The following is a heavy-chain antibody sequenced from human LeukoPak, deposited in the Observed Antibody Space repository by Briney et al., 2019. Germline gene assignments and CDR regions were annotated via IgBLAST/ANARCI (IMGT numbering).Heavy chain of an antibody. CDR3: ARDLSGGTSATFDY. D-gene: IGHD4-23*01. CDR2: INPNSGGT. J-gene: IGHJ4*02. CDR1: GGTFSSYA. V-gene: IGHV1-2*02. Sequence: ASVKVSCKASGGTFSSYAISWVRQAPGQGLEWMGWINPNSGGTYYAQKFRGRVTMTSDTSISSAYMGLSRLRSDDRAVYYCARDLSGGTSATFDYWGQGTLVTVSS.